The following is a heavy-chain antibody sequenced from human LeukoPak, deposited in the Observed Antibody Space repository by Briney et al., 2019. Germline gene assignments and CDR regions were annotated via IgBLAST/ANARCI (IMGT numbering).Heavy chain of an antibody. J-gene: IGHJ4*02. D-gene: IGHD1-26*01. CDR2: IDVGGGNT. V-gene: IGHV3-23*01. Sequence: PGGSLRLSCVASGFTFSSCAMSWVRQAPGKGLEWVSAIDVGGGNTYYADSVKGRFTFSRDNFKNTLHLQMNSLRAEDTAVYYCAKADPGANYFANWAQGTLVTVSS. CDR3: AKADPGANYFAN. CDR1: GFTFSSCA.